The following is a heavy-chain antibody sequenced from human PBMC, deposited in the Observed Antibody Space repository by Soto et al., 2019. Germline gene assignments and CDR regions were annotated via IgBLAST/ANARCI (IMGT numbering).Heavy chain of an antibody. D-gene: IGHD5-12*01. CDR2: IKSKTDGGTT. CDR1: GFTFSSYG. J-gene: IGHJ4*02. CDR3: TTDLHAVATLYYFDY. V-gene: IGHV3-15*07. Sequence: PGGSLRLSCAASGFTFSSYGMHWVRQAPGKGLEWVGRIKSKTDGGTTDYAAPVKGRFTISRDDSKNTLYLQMNSLKTEDTAVYYCTTDLHAVATLYYFDYWGQGTLVTVSS.